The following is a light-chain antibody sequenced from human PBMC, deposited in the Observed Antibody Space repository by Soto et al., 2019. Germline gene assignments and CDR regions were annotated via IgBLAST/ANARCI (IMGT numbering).Light chain of an antibody. Sequence: QSVLTQPPSASGTPGQRVTISCSGSSSNIGSNTVNWYQQLPGTAPKLLMYSNNQRPSGVPDRFSGSKSGTSASLAISGLQSEDEADYYCATWDDSLNGLLGGGTKLTVL. V-gene: IGLV1-44*01. CDR1: SSNIGSNT. J-gene: IGLJ2*01. CDR2: SNN. CDR3: ATWDDSLNGL.